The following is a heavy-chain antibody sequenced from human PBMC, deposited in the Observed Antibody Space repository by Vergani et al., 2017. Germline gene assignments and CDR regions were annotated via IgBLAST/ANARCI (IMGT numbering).Heavy chain of an antibody. J-gene: IGHJ6*02. V-gene: IGHV3-21*01. CDR1: GFTFSSYS. CDR3: ARDGGLAGYYGSGRSPHNYYGMDV. Sequence: EVQLVESGGGLVKPGGSLRLSCAASGFTFSSYSMNWVRQAPGKGLEWVSSISSSSSYIYYADSVKGRFTISRDNAKNSLYLQMNSLRAEDTAVYYCARDGGLAGYYGSGRSPHNYYGMDVWGQGTTVTVSS. CDR2: ISSSSSYI. D-gene: IGHD3-10*01.